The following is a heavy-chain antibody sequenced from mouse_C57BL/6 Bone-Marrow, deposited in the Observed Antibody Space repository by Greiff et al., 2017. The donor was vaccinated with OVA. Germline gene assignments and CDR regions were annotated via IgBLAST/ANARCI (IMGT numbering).Heavy chain of an antibody. D-gene: IGHD2-5*01. V-gene: IGHV1-82*01. J-gene: IGHJ3*01. Sequence: VKLMESGPELVKPGASVKISCKASGYAFSSSWMNWVKQRPGTGLEWIGRIYPGDGDTNYNGKFKGKATLTADKSSSTAYMQLSSLTSEDSAVYCCARSLAYYSNWAWLAYWGQGTLVTVSA. CDR1: GYAFSSSW. CDR3: ARSLAYYSNWAWLAY. CDR2: IYPGDGDT.